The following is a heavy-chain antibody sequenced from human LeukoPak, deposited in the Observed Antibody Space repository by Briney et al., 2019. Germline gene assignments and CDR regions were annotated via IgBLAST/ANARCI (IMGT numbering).Heavy chain of an antibody. CDR2: IYPGDSDT. V-gene: IGHV5-51*01. D-gene: IGHD1-14*01. Sequence: GESLKISCKGSGYSFTSYWIGWVRQMPGKGLEWMGIIYPGDSDTRYSPAFLGQVTISADKSISTAYLQWSSLEAPDTAMYYCARQEGINGEYPYYFDYWGQGTLVTVSS. CDR1: GYSFTSYW. CDR3: ARQEGINGEYPYYFDY. J-gene: IGHJ4*02.